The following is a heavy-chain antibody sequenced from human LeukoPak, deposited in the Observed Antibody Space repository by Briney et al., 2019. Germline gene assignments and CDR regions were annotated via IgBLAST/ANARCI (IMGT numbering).Heavy chain of an antibody. J-gene: IGHJ6*03. Sequence: PGGSLRLSCAASGFTFSNYGIHWVRQAPGKGLEWVAVISYDGNNKYYADSVKGRFTISRDNSKNTLYLQMNSLRAEDTAVYYAVRGAQPSYYYYYYMDVWGKGTRSPSP. CDR1: GFTFSNYG. CDR2: ISYDGNNK. CDR3: VRGAQPSYYYYYYMDV. D-gene: IGHD3-10*01. V-gene: IGHV3-30*03.